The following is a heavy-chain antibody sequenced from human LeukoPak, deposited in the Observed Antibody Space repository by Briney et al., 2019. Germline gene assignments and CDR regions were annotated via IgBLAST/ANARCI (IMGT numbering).Heavy chain of an antibody. CDR2: IGPTGFDR. Sequence: PGGSPRLSCTTSGLTFSTSGFNWVRQAPGKGLEWVASIGPTGFDRYHADSIKGRFTISRDNANNFLYLQMDSLRAKDTAVYYCATETNGRHYDYWGQGTLLTVSS. D-gene: IGHD1-14*01. J-gene: IGHJ4*02. V-gene: IGHV3-21*06. CDR1: GLTFSTSG. CDR3: ATETNGRHYDY.